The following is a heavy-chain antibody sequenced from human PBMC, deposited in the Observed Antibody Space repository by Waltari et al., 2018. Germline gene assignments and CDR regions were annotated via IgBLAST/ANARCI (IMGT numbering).Heavy chain of an antibody. J-gene: IGHJ6*03. CDR2: IIPIFGTA. Sequence: QVQLVQSGAEVKKPGSSVKVSCKASGGTFSSYAISWVRQAPGQGLEWMGGIIPIFGTANYAQKFQGRVTITTDESTSTAYMELSSLRSEDTAVYYCARGYGLFSNLNYYYYYMDVWGKGTTVTVSS. V-gene: IGHV1-69*05. CDR3: ARGYGLFSNLNYYYYYMDV. CDR1: GGTFSSYA. D-gene: IGHD4-4*01.